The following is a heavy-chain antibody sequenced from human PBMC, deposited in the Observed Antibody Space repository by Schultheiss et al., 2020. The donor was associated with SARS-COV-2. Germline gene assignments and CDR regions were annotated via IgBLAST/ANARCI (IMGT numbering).Heavy chain of an antibody. J-gene: IGHJ4*02. CDR1: GFTFSSYA. D-gene: IGHD5-24*01. V-gene: IGHV3-23*01. CDR3: ARVLSSGWLQLDY. CDR2: ISGSGGST. Sequence: GGSLRLSCAASGFTFSSYAMSWVRQAPGKGLEWVSAISGSGGSTYYADSVKGRFTISRDNSKNTLYLQMNSLRAEDTAVYYCARVLSSGWLQLDYWGQGTLVTVSS.